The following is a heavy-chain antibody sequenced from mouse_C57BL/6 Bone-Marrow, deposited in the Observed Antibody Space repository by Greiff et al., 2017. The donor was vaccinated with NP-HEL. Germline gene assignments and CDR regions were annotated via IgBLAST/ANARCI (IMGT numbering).Heavy chain of an antibody. D-gene: IGHD1-1*01. CDR2: IDPSDSYT. Sequence: QVQLQQPGAELVKPGASVKLSCKASGYTFTSYWMQWVKQRPGQGLEWIGEIDPSDSYTNYNQKFKGKATLTVDTSSSTAYMQLSSLTSEDSAVYYCARGGPYYYGSGGYFDYWGQGTTLTVSS. CDR1: GYTFTSYW. V-gene: IGHV1-50*01. J-gene: IGHJ2*01. CDR3: ARGGPYYYGSGGYFDY.